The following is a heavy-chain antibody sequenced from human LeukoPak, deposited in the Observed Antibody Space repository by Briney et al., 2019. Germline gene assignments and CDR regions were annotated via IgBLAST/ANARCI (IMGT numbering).Heavy chain of an antibody. V-gene: IGHV3-30*02. J-gene: IGHJ4*02. CDR1: GFTFSSYG. CDR2: IRYDGSNR. Sequence: GGSLRLSCAASGFTFSSYGMHWVRQAPGKGLEWVAFIRYDGSNRHYADSVKGRFTISRDNSKNMLHLQMNGLRAEDTAVYYCARADWDTAMIDYWGQGTLVTVSS. CDR3: ARADWDTAMIDY. D-gene: IGHD5-18*01.